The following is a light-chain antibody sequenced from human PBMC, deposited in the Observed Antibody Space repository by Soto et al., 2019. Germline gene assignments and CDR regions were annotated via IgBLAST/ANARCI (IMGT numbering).Light chain of an antibody. CDR3: QQYYSTPLT. CDR1: QSVLYSSNNKNY. V-gene: IGKV4-1*01. Sequence: DIVMTQSPDSLAVSLGDRATINCKSSQSVLYSSNNKNYLAWYQQKPGQPPKLLIYWASTRESGVPDRFGGSGSGTDFTLTISSLQAEDVAVYYCQQYYSTPLTFGGGTKVDIK. J-gene: IGKJ4*01. CDR2: WAS.